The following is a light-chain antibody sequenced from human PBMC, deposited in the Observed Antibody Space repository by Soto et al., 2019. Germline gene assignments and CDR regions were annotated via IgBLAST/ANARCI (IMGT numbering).Light chain of an antibody. CDR3: QQRSNWPPLT. V-gene: IGKV3-11*01. Sequence: DTVLTQSPGTLSLSPGERATLSCRASQSVSNYLAWYQQKPGQAPRLLIYDASNRATGIPARFSGSGSGTDFTLTISSLEPEDFAVYYCQQRSNWPPLTFGGGTKVDI. CDR2: DAS. CDR1: QSVSNY. J-gene: IGKJ4*01.